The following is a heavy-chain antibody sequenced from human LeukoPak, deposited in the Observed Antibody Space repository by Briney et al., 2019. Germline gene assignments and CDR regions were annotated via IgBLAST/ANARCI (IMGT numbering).Heavy chain of an antibody. CDR1: GYTFTSYD. V-gene: IGHV1-8*01. J-gene: IGHJ4*02. D-gene: IGHD4-17*01. CDR3: ASNYGDYAYLDY. Sequence: GASVKVSCKASGYTFTSYDINWVRQATGQGLEWMGRMNPNSGNTGYAQKFQGRVTMTRNTSISTAYMELSSLRSEDTAVYYCASNYGDYAYLDYWGQGTLVTVSS. CDR2: MNPNSGNT.